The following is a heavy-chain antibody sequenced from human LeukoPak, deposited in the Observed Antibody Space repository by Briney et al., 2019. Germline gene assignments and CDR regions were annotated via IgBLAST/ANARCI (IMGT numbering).Heavy chain of an antibody. V-gene: IGHV1-46*01. J-gene: IGHJ3*02. CDR2: INPSGGST. CDR1: GYTFTSYY. D-gene: IGHD3-3*01. CDR3: ARDSWGYYDFDI. Sequence: DSVKVSCKASGYTFTSYYIHWVRQAPGHGLEWMGIINPSGGSTSYAQKFQGRVTMTRDMSTSTVYMELSSLISEDTAVYYCARDSWGYYDFDIWGRGTMVTVSS.